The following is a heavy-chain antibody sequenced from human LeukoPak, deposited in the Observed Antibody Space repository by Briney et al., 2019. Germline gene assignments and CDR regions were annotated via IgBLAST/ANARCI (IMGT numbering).Heavy chain of an antibody. CDR2: IHYSGKT. CDR1: GGSISSSSYF. D-gene: IGHD2-21*02. CDR3: ATEYCGADCYFDS. Sequence: PSETLSLTCTVSGGSISSSSYFWGWIRQPPGKGLEWIASIHYSGKTFYNPSLKSRVTISLDTSKNQFSLKLSSVTAADTAVYYCATEYCGADCYFDSWGQGTLVTVSS. V-gene: IGHV4-39*07. J-gene: IGHJ4*02.